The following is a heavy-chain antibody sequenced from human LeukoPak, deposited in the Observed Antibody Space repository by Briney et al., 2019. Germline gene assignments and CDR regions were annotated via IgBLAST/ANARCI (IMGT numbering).Heavy chain of an antibody. CDR1: GGSISSGSYY. V-gene: IGHV4-61*02. J-gene: IGHJ4*02. Sequence: KPSETLSLTCTVSGGSISSGSYYWSWIRQPAGKGLEWIGRIYTSGSTNYNPSLKSRVTISVDTSKNQFSLKLSSVTAADTAVYYCARAFLVGYSPEEYFFDYWGQGTLVTVSS. CDR3: ARAFLVGYSPEEYFFDY. D-gene: IGHD2-15*01. CDR2: IYTSGST.